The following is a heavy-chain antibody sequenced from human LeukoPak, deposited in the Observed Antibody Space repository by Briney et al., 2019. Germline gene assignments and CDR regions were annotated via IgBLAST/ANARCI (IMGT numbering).Heavy chain of an antibody. V-gene: IGHV4-38-2*01. Sequence: QPSETLSLTCAVSGYSISSGYYWGWIRQPPGKGVGGVGSIYHSGSTYYNPSLKTRVTISVDTSKNQFSLKLSSVTAADTAVYYCARLYDSSGYYYFYYFDYWGQGTLVTVSS. CDR1: GYSISSGYY. D-gene: IGHD3-22*01. J-gene: IGHJ4*02. CDR3: ARLYDSSGYYYFYYFDY. CDR2: IYHSGST.